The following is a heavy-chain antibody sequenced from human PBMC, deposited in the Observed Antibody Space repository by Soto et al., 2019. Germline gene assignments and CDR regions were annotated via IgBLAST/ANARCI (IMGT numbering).Heavy chain of an antibody. CDR3: ATGRSDSGWYEGHF. CDR2: LSYLGTT. V-gene: IGHV4-39*01. CDR1: NDSIRSGTYY. J-gene: IGHJ4*02. Sequence: SETLSLTCTVSNDSIRSGTYYWAWIRQPPGRGLEWMGRLSYLGTTDYNPSLKSRVTISKDASKNQFSLKLTSVTAADTAVYYCATGRSDSGWYEGHFWGRGTLVTVSS. D-gene: IGHD6-19*01.